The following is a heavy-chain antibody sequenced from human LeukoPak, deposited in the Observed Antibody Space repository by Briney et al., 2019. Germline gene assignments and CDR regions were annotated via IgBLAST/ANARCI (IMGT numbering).Heavy chain of an antibody. V-gene: IGHV1-18*01. CDR2: ISAYNGNT. J-gene: IGHJ4*02. CDR3: ARDKVKEQWLVLDY. CDR1: GYSFTSYG. D-gene: IGHD6-19*01. Sequence: GASVKVSCQTSGYSFTSYGISWVRQAPGQGLEWMGWISAYNGNTNYAQKLQGRVTMTTDTSTSTAYMELRSLRSDDTAVYYCARDKVKEQWLVLDYWGQGTLVTVSS.